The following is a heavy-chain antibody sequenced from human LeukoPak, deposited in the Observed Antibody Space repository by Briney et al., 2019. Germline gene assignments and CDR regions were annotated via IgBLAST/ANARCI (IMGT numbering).Heavy chain of an antibody. J-gene: IGHJ5*02. V-gene: IGHV3-7*05. CDR3: ASVVTASWFDP. CDR2: INQDGSEK. Sequence: GGSLRLSCTASGFTLSTYWVSWVRQAPGKGLEWVANINQDGSEKYYVDSVKGRFTISRDNAKNSLYLQMNSLRAEDTAVYYCASVVTASWFDPWGQGTLVTVSS. CDR1: GFTLSTYW. D-gene: IGHD2-21*02.